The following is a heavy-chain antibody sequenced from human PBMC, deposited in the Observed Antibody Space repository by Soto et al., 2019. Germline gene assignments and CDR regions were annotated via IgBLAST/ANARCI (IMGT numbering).Heavy chain of an antibody. CDR2: IYHSGST. CDR3: ARVWICVSSSWYWGGLNYGMEG. V-gene: IGHV4-4*02. CDR1: GGSISSSNW. J-gene: IGHJ6*02. D-gene: IGHD6-13*01. Sequence: NPSETLSLTCAVSGGSISSSNWWSWVRQPPGKGLEWIGEIYHSGSTNYNPSLKSRVTISVDKSKNQFSLKLSSVTAADTAVYYCARVWICVSSSWYWGGLNYGMEGWGQGSTVT.